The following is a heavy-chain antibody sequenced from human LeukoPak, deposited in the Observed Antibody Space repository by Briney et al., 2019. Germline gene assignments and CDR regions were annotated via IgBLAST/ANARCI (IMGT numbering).Heavy chain of an antibody. CDR2: VNPNSGVT. CDR3: ARQWLPNGYFDY. D-gene: IGHD6-19*01. CDR1: GYTFTSYG. J-gene: IGHJ4*02. Sequence: GASVKVSCKASGYTFTSYGISWVRQAPGQGLEWMGRVNPNSGVTNSIQKFQGRVTMTRDTSISTAYMELSGLRSDDTAVCYCARQWLPNGYFDYWGQGTLVTVSS. V-gene: IGHV1-2*06.